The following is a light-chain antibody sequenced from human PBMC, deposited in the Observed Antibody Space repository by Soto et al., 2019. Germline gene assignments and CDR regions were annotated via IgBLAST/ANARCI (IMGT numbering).Light chain of an antibody. V-gene: IGKV4-1*01. CDR2: WAS. J-gene: IGKJ5*01. CDR1: QSVLYSSNNKNY. CDR3: QQYYSTPYT. Sequence: DIVITQSPDSLAESLGERATINCKSSQSVLYSSNNKNYLAWYQQKPGQPPKLLIYWASTRESGVPDRFSGSGSGTDFTLTISSLQAEDVAVYYCQQYYSTPYTFGQGTRLEIK.